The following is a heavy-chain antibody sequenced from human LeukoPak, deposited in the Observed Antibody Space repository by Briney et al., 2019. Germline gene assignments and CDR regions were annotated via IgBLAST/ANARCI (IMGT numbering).Heavy chain of an antibody. CDR2: INHSGST. CDR1: GGSFSGYY. V-gene: IGHV4-34*01. D-gene: IGHD5-12*01. J-gene: IGHJ4*02. Sequence: SETLSLTCAVYGGSFSGYYWSWIRQPPGKGLEWIGEINHSGSTNYNPSLKSRVTISVDTSKNQFSLKLSSVTAADTAVYYCARGRYDFNYWGQGTLVTVSS. CDR3: ARGRYDFNY.